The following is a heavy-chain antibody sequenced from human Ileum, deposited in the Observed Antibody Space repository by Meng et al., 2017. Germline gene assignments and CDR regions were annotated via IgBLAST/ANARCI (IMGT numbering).Heavy chain of an antibody. Sequence: QGAGPVLVSAADTLSLTCTLSGDSFRSSGCYWSWFLQSAVKGLEWIGYVYYNGVTHYNPSLRSRITTSIDTSKNQFSLKLSSVTAADTALYYCTRERSWSDFGYFDDWGRGTLVTVSS. V-gene: IGHV4-61*08. J-gene: IGHJ4*02. CDR2: VYYNGVT. D-gene: IGHD1-26*01. CDR1: GDSFRSSGCY. CDR3: TRERSWSDFGYFDD.